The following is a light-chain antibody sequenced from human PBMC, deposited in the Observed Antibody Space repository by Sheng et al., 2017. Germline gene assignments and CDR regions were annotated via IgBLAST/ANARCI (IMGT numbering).Light chain of an antibody. J-gene: IGKJ1*01. Sequence: DIVLTQSPGTLSLSPGERATFSCRASQSVSSSHLAWYQQKPGQAPRLLIYGASTRATAIPARFSGSGSGTEFTLTISSLQSEDFAVYSCQQYNNWPRTFGQGTKVEIK. CDR1: QSVSSSH. CDR2: GAS. CDR3: QQYNNWPRT. V-gene: IGKV3-15*01.